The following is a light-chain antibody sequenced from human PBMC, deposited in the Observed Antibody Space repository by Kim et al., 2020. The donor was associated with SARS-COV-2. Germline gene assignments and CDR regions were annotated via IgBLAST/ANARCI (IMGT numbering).Light chain of an antibody. CDR1: RSMSAGY. Sequence: VVLTQSPGTLSLSPGDRATLSCRASRSMSAGYLTWYQQKPGQAPRLLMYSASTRATGIPDRFSGSESGTDFILTINRLEPEDSAIYYCHQLSFSPYYTFGEGTKLKI. J-gene: IGKJ2*01. V-gene: IGKV3-20*01. CDR3: HQLSFSPYYT. CDR2: SAS.